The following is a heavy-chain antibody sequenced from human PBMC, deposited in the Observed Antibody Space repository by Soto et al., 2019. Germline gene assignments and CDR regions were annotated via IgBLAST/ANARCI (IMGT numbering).Heavy chain of an antibody. CDR2: IIPILGIA. V-gene: IGHV1-69*02. CDR3: AGGGSGSYPVDP. CDR1: GGTFSSYT. J-gene: IGHJ5*02. D-gene: IGHD3-10*01. Sequence: QVQLVQSGAEVKKPGSSVKVSCKASGGTFSSYTISWVRQAPGQGLEWMGRIIPILGIANYAQKFQGRVTITADKSTSTAYRELSSRRSEDTAVYYCAGGGSGSYPVDPWGQGTLVTVSS.